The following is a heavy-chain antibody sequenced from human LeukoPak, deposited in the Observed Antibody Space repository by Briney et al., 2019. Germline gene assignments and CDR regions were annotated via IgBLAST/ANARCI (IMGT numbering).Heavy chain of an antibody. D-gene: IGHD6-13*01. Sequence: PGGSLRLSCAASGFTFSSYAMSWVRQAPGKGLEWVSAISGSGGSTYYADSVKGRFTISRDNSKNTLYLQMNSLRAEDTAVYYCAKGGSRGVAAPAFDYWGQGTLVTVSS. CDR1: GFTFSSYA. V-gene: IGHV3-23*01. J-gene: IGHJ4*02. CDR3: AKGGSRGVAAPAFDY. CDR2: ISGSGGST.